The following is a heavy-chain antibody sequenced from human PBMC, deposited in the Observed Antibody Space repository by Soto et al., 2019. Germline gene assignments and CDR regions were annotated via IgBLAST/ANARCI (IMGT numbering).Heavy chain of an antibody. J-gene: IGHJ4*02. CDR1: GFTFSTYG. V-gene: IGHV3-33*01. D-gene: IGHD6-6*01. CDR3: AGDHSSSFHSDY. Sequence: GGSLRLSCAASGFTFSTYGMHWVRQAPGKGLEWVALIWYDGSNKYYADSVKGRFTISRDNSKNTLYLQMNSLRAEDTAVYYCAGDHSSSFHSDYWGQGTLVTVSS. CDR2: IWYDGSNK.